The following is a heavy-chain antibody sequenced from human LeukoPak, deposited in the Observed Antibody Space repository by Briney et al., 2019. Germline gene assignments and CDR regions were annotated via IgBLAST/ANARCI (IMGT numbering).Heavy chain of an antibody. CDR1: GFTVSSNY. J-gene: IGHJ4*02. CDR2: IYRGGNK. D-gene: IGHD3-10*01. CDR3: ARLWFGELAFDY. Sequence: GGSLRLSCAASGFTVSSNYMNWVRQAPGKGLEWVSVIYRGGNKYYADSVKGRFSISRDNSKNTLYLQMNSLRAEDTAVYYCARLWFGELAFDYWGQGTLVT. V-gene: IGHV3-66*01.